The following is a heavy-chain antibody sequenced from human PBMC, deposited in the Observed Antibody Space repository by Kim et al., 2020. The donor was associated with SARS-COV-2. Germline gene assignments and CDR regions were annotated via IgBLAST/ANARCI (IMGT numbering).Heavy chain of an antibody. CDR3: ARERMIVVVHGYYYYGMDV. CDR2: IYSGGST. V-gene: IGHV3-53*01. CDR1: GFTVSSNY. D-gene: IGHD3-22*01. Sequence: GGSLRLSCAASGFTVSSNYMSWVRQAPGKGLEWVSVIYSGGSTYYADSVKGRFTISRDNSKNTLYLQMNSLRAEDTAVYYCARERMIVVVHGYYYYGMDVWGQGTTVTVSS. J-gene: IGHJ6*02.